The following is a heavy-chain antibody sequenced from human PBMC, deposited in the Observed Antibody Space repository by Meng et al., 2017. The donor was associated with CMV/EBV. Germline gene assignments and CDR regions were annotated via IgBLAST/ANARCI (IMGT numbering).Heavy chain of an antibody. V-gene: IGHV4-39*01. CDR2: IYYSGCT. Sequence: CTASGGSSSSSRYYWGGLRQPPGKGLELIWSIYYSGCTYYYPSLKSRVTISVDTSKNQFSLKLSSVTAADKAVYYCARQYLLLHFDYWGQGTLVTVSS. D-gene: IGHD2-2*01. J-gene: IGHJ4*02. CDR1: GGSSSSSRYY. CDR3: ARQYLLLHFDY.